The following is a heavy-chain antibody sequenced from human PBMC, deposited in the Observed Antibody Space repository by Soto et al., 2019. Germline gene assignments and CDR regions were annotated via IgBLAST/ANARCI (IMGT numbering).Heavy chain of an antibody. CDR3: ARDNGYSHGHGMDV. CDR1: GFTFSSYT. CDR2: ILYDGGNK. Sequence: PGGSLRLSCAASGFTFSSYTIHWVRQAPGKGLEWVAHILYDGGNKYYADSVKGGFTISRDNSKNTLYLQMNSLRAEDTAVYYCARDNGYSHGHGMDVWGQGTTVTVSS. J-gene: IGHJ6*02. V-gene: IGHV3-30-3*01. D-gene: IGHD5-18*01.